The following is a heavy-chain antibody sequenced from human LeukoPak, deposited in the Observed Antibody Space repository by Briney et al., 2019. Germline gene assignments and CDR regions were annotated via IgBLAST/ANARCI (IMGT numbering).Heavy chain of an antibody. CDR3: ARGPPFHGGSIRLGYYMDV. V-gene: IGHV3-33*01. Sequence: SPRLSRAASRFTPRVLIMHSGPQTPPKRVWRGTITCYDGSTKYYANSVKGRISISRNNSKNTLYLQISSLRVEDTAVYYCARGPPFHGGSIRLGYYMDVWGKGTTVIVSS. D-gene: IGHD4-23*01. CDR1: RFTPRVLI. CDR2: TCYDGSTK. J-gene: IGHJ6*03.